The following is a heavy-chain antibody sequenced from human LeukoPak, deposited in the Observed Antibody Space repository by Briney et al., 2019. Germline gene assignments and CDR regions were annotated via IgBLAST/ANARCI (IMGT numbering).Heavy chain of an antibody. D-gene: IGHD3-22*01. CDR1: GGSLSSSSYH. J-gene: IGHJ4*02. CDR2: IYYSGST. Sequence: SETLSLTCTVSGGSLSSSSYHWGWIRQSSGKGLEWIGSIYYSGSTYYNPSLKSRITISVDSSKNQFSLKLSSVTAADTAVYYCARHGTGHFDSSGYYYQFDYWGQGTLVTVSS. V-gene: IGHV4-39*01. CDR3: ARHGTGHFDSSGYYYQFDY.